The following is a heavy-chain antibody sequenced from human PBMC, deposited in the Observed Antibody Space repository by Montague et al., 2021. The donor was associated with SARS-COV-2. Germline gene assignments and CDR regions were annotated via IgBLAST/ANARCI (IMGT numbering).Heavy chain of an antibody. D-gene: IGHD6-19*01. V-gene: IGHV4-38-2*02. Sequence: SETLSLTCTVSGYSISTGYYLGWIRQPPGKGLEWIGTIYHSGSTYFNPSLKSRVTISVDTSKNQFSLNLSSVTAADTAVYYCAKVAGSHDTFDIWGRGTMVTVSS. CDR2: IYHSGST. J-gene: IGHJ3*02. CDR1: GYSISTGYY. CDR3: AKVAGSHDTFDI.